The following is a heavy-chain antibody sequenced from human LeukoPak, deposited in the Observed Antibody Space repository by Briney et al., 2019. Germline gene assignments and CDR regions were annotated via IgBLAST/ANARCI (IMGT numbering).Heavy chain of an antibody. V-gene: IGHV3-21*01. CDR2: ISSSSNI. Sequence: GGSLRLSCAASGFTFSSYSMNWVRQAPGKGLEWVSSISSSSNIYYADSVKGRFTISRDNAKNLLYLQMNSLRAEGTAVYYCARDQEDIVATIGGDAFDIWGQGTMVTVSS. J-gene: IGHJ3*02. CDR3: ARDQEDIVATIGGDAFDI. D-gene: IGHD5-12*01. CDR1: GFTFSSYS.